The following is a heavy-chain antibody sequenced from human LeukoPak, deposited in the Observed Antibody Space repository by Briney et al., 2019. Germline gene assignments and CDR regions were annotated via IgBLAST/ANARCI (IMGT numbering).Heavy chain of an antibody. D-gene: IGHD2-15*01. V-gene: IGHV1-69*05. J-gene: IGHJ5*02. CDR2: IIPIFGTA. Sequence: GSSVKVSCKASGGTFSSYAISWVRQAPGQGLEWMGGIIPIFGTANYAQKFQGRVTITTDESTSTAYMEPSSLRSEDTAVYYCARAGYCSGGSCYPNWFDPWGQGTLVTVSS. CDR1: GGTFSSYA. CDR3: ARAGYCSGGSCYPNWFDP.